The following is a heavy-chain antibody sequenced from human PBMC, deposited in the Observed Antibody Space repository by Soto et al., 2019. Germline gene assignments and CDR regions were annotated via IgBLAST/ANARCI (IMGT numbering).Heavy chain of an antibody. CDR2: IYYSGST. Sequence: PSETLSLTCTVSGGSISSGDYYWSWIRQPPGKGLEWIGYIYYSGSTYYNPSLKSRVTISVDTSKNQFSLKLSSVTAADTAVYYCARDSPKYYDSSGPLDYWGQGTLVTVYS. V-gene: IGHV4-30-4*01. CDR1: GGSISSGDYY. D-gene: IGHD3-22*01. J-gene: IGHJ4*02. CDR3: ARDSPKYYDSSGPLDY.